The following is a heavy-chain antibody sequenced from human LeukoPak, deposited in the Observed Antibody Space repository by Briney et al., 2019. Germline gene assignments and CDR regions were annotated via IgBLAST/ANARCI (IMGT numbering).Heavy chain of an antibody. CDR3: AKPGLLWFGELLG. CDR1: GFTFSSYA. Sequence: SGGSLRLSCAASGFTFSSYAMHWVRQAPGKGLEWVAVISYDGSNKYYADSVKGRFTISRDNSKNTLYLQMNSLRAEDTAVYYCAKPGLLWFGELLGWGQGTLVTVSS. J-gene: IGHJ4*02. D-gene: IGHD3-10*01. CDR2: ISYDGSNK. V-gene: IGHV3-30*18.